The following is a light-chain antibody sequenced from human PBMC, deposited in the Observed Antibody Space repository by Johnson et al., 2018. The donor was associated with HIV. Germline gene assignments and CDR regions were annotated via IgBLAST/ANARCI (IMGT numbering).Light chain of an antibody. CDR2: DNN. V-gene: IGLV1-51*01. J-gene: IGLJ1*01. Sequence: QPVLTQPPSVSAAPGQKVTISCSGSSSNIGYNYVSWYQQLPGTAPKLLIFDNNKRPSGIPDRFSGSKSGTSATLGITGLQTGDEADYYCGTWDSSLSAGVFGTGTKVTVL. CDR1: SSNIGYNY. CDR3: GTWDSSLSAGV.